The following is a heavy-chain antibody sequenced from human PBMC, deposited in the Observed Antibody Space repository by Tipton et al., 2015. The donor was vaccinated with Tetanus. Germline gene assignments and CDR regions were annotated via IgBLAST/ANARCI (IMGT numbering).Heavy chain of an antibody. D-gene: IGHD2-8*01. CDR3: ARLARRPDRSMLTVPRYFDK. V-gene: IGHV4-61*08. CDR1: GASVNSGGYS. J-gene: IGHJ4*02. CDR2: ISHTGRP. Sequence: TLSLTCTVSGASVNSGGYSWAWIRQPPGKGLAWMGHISHTGRPRYNPSLKSRLTMSVHTSRTQFSLKMESVTAADTAVYYCARLARRPDRSMLTVPRYFDKWGQGTLVAVSS.